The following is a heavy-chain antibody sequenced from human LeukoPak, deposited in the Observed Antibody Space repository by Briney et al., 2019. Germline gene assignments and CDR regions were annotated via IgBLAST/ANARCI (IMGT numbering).Heavy chain of an antibody. Sequence: SETLSLTCTVSGGSISSYYWSWIRQPPGKGLEWIGYIYSSGSTNYNPSLKSRVTISVDTSKSQFSLKLSSVTAADTAVYYCARGRDGYNRYWGQGTLVTVSS. CDR1: GGSISSYY. CDR3: ARGRDGYNRY. V-gene: IGHV4-4*09. CDR2: IYSSGST. D-gene: IGHD5-24*01. J-gene: IGHJ4*02.